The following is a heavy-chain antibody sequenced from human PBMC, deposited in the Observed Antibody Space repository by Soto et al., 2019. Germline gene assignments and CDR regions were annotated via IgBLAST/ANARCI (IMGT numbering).Heavy chain of an antibody. J-gene: IGHJ3*02. CDR2: ISWNSVSI. V-gene: IGHV3-9*01. CDR1: GFTFEDYA. Sequence: EVQLVEPGGGLVQPGRSLRLSCAASGFTFEDYAMHWVRQAPGNVREWVSGISWNSVSIGYADSVKGRFTISRDNAKTFLYLQMNRLGAEETALYCCAKVGIVVLSHDAFDIWGQGTMVTVSS. D-gene: IGHD3-22*01. CDR3: AKVGIVVLSHDAFDI.